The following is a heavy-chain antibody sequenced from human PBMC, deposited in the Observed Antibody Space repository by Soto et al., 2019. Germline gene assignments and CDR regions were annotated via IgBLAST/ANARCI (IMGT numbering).Heavy chain of an antibody. J-gene: IGHJ3*02. CDR1: GGSISSGGYY. Sequence: QVQLQESGPGLVKTSQTLSLTCTVSGGSISSGGYYWSWILQHPGKGLECIGYLYYRGSTYYNPSLKSRVTKSVDTSKNQFSLKLSSVTAADTAVYYCARCGYSSGDDAFDIWGQGTMVTVSS. CDR2: LYYRGST. CDR3: ARCGYSSGDDAFDI. D-gene: IGHD5-18*01. V-gene: IGHV4-31*03.